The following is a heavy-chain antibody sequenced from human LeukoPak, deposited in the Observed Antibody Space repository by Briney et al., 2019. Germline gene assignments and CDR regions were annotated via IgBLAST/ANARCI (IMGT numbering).Heavy chain of an antibody. D-gene: IGHD3-22*01. Sequence: GGSLRLSCAASGFTFSSYSMNWVHQAPGKGLEWVSSISSSSSYIYYADSVRGRFTISRDNAKNSLYLQMNSLRAEDTAVYYCASEYYYDSSGYWDYWGQGTLVTVSS. CDR3: ASEYYYDSSGYWDY. CDR2: ISSSSSYI. CDR1: GFTFSSYS. V-gene: IGHV3-21*01. J-gene: IGHJ4*02.